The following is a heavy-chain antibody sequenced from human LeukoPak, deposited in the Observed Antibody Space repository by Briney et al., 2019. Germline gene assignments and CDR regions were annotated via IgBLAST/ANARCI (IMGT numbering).Heavy chain of an antibody. Sequence: SETLSLTCTVSGGSISSYYWSWIRQPPGKGLEWIGYIYYSGSTNYNPSLKSRVTISVDTSKNQFSLRLSSVTAADTAVYYCARGRISGTNWFDPWGQGTLVTVSS. CDR1: GGSISSYY. V-gene: IGHV4-59*01. CDR3: ARGRISGTNWFDP. CDR2: IYYSGST. D-gene: IGHD1-1*01. J-gene: IGHJ5*02.